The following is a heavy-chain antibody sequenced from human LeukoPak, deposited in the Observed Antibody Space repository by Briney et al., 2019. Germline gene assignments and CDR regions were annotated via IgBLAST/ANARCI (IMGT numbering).Heavy chain of an antibody. D-gene: IGHD3-3*01. Sequence: PSETLSLTCAVYGGSFSGYYWSWIRQPPGKGLEWIGEINHSGSTYYNPSLKSRVTISVDTPKNQFSLKLSSVTAADTAVYYCARERRYYDFWSGYSDYYYYGMDVWGQGTTVTVSS. CDR2: INHSGST. J-gene: IGHJ6*02. CDR3: ARERRYYDFWSGYSDYYYYGMDV. CDR1: GGSFSGYY. V-gene: IGHV4-34*01.